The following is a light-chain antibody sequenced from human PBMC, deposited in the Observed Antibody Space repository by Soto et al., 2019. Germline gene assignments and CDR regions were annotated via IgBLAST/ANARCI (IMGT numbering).Light chain of an antibody. CDR3: QSYDSNNPVI. Sequence: NFMLTQPHSVSESQGKTVTISCTGSGGSIASNYVQWYQQRPGSAPTAVMYEYDQRPSGVPYRFSGSIDTSSNSASLTISGLRSEDEADYYCQSYDSNNPVIFGGRTKVTVL. CDR1: GGSIASNY. CDR2: EYD. V-gene: IGLV6-57*02. J-gene: IGLJ2*01.